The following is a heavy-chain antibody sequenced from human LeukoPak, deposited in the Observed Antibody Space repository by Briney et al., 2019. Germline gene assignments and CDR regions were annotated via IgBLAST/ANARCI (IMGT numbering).Heavy chain of an antibody. V-gene: IGHV1-46*01. CDR3: ARVLGDTVTNAPIDY. CDR1: GYTFTSYY. Sequence: ASVKVSCKASGYTFTSYYMHWVRQAPGQGLEWMGIINPSGGSTSYAQKFQGRVTMTRDTSTSTVYMELSSLRSEDTAVYYCARVLGDTVTNAPIDYWGQGTLVTVSS. D-gene: IGHD4-17*01. CDR2: INPSGGST. J-gene: IGHJ4*02.